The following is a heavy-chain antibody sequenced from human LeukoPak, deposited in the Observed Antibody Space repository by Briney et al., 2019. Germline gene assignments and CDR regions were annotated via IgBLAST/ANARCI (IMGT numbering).Heavy chain of an antibody. V-gene: IGHV3-23*01. Sequence: GGSLRLSCAASGFTFSSYSMNWVRQAPGKGLEWVSAISRSAGSTDYADSVKGRFTISRDNSKNTLYLQMNSLRAEDTAVYYCAANYYDSGSSPYWGQGTLVAVSS. CDR1: GFTFSSYS. D-gene: IGHD3-10*01. CDR2: ISRSAGST. CDR3: AANYYDSGSSPY. J-gene: IGHJ4*02.